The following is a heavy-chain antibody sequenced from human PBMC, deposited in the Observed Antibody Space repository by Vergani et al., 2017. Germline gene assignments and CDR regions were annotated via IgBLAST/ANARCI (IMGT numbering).Heavy chain of an antibody. CDR1: GFIFSQYG. D-gene: IGHD2-2*01. Sequence: QVQLVESGGGVVQPGGSLRLSCAVSGFIFSQYGMHWVRQAPGKGLEWVAFIRYDGYKNYYLDNVKGRFTISRDNSNNTLSLQMNNLRPDDTAVYYCAKDLGWEGCKTGVPEDWGQGTLVTVSS. CDR2: IRYDGYKN. J-gene: IGHJ4*02. CDR3: AKDLGWEGCKTGVPED. V-gene: IGHV3-30*02.